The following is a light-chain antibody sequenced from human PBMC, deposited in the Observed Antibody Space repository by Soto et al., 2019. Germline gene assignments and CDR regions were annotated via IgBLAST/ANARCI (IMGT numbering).Light chain of an antibody. Sequence: VLTQSPAILSVSPGERATLSCRASQNINSNLVWYQQKPGQAPRLLMFRASSRATGFPPRFSGSGSGTEFNLTISSLQPEDFATYHCLQDYNYPLTFGGGTKVEIK. CDR2: RAS. CDR1: QNINSN. J-gene: IGKJ4*01. V-gene: IGKV3-15*01. CDR3: LQDYNYPLT.